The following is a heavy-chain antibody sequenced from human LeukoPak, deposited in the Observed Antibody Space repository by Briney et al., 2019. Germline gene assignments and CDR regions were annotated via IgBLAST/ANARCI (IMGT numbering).Heavy chain of an antibody. D-gene: IGHD2-2*01. CDR3: ASPGSSYY. CDR2: ISHTGTTM. V-gene: IGHV3-48*04. J-gene: IGHJ4*02. Sequence: GSLRLSCAASGFSFSSYSMNWVRQAPGKGLEWVSYISHTGTTMSYADSVKGRFTISRDNARNSLYLQMNSLRAEDTAVYYCASPGSSYYWGQGTLVTVSS. CDR1: GFSFSSYS.